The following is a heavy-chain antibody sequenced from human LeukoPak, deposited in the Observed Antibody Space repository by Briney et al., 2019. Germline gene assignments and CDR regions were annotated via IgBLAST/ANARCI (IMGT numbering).Heavy chain of an antibody. V-gene: IGHV1-69*02. CDR1: GYTFTGYY. J-gene: IGHJ3*02. CDR3: ARARSRITFGGIRHAFDI. D-gene: IGHD3-16*01. CDR2: IIPLLGIT. Sequence: ASVKVSCKASGYTFTGYYMNWVRQAPRQGLEWVARIIPLLGITNHAQKLQGRVTVTADTSTNTAYMELSSLISDDTAVYYCARARSRITFGGIRHAFDIWGQGTLVTVSS.